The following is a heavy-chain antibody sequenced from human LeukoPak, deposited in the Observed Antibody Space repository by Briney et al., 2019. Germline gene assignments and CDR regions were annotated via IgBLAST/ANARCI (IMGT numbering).Heavy chain of an antibody. CDR2: INHSGST. Sequence: PSETLSLTCAVYGGSFSGYYWSWVRQPPGKGLEWIGEINHSGSTNYNPSLKSRVTISVDTSKNQFSLKLSSVTAADTAVYYCARQRITMVRGDNRHMDVWGKGTTVTVSS. CDR1: GGSFSGYY. J-gene: IGHJ6*04. D-gene: IGHD3-10*01. CDR3: ARQRITMVRGDNRHMDV. V-gene: IGHV4-34*01.